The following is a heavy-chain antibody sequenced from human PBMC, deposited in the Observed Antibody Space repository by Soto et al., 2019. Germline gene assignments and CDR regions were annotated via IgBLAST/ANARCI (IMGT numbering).Heavy chain of an antibody. CDR2: ISGPSIYI. D-gene: IGHD2-8*01. V-gene: IGHV3-21*01. CDR3: ARGFRNGFNV. Sequence: EVQLVESGGGLVKPGGSLRLSCVASGFTFSGYSINWVRQAPGKGLEWVSYISGPSIYIYYADSVKGRFTISRDNAKSAVYLQMISLRADDTAVYYCARGFRNGFNVWGQGTTVSVSS. CDR1: GFTFSGYS. J-gene: IGHJ6*02.